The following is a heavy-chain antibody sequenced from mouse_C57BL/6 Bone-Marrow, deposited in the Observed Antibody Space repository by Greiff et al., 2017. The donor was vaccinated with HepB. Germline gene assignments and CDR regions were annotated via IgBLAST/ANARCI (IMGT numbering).Heavy chain of an antibody. Sequence: VKLQQPGAELVKPGASVKVSCKASGYTFTSYWMHWVKQRPGQGLEWIGRIHPSDSDTNYNQKFKGKATLTVDKSSSTAYMQLSSLTSEDSAVYYCAPSLTTVVAHYAMDYWGQGTSVTVSS. CDR1: GYTFTSYW. CDR2: IHPSDSDT. V-gene: IGHV1-74*01. J-gene: IGHJ4*01. CDR3: APSLTTVVAHYAMDY. D-gene: IGHD1-1*01.